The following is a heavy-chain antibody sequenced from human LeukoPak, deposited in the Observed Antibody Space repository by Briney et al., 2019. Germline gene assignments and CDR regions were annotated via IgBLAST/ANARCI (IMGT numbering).Heavy chain of an antibody. CDR1: GDNFSSYV. CDR3: ATVKKATLDYFDY. J-gene: IGHJ4*02. Sequence: ASVKVSCKASGDNFSSYVITWVRQAPGQGLEWMGRIIPTLDVANFAQKFKGRVTITADKSTSTAYMELSSLRSEDTAVYYCATVKKATLDYFDYWGQGTLVTVSS. V-gene: IGHV1-69*04. CDR2: IIPTLDVA.